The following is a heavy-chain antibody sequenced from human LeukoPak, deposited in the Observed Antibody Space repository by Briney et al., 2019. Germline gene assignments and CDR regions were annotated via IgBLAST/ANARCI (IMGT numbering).Heavy chain of an antibody. Sequence: ASVKVSCKASGYSFTSYYIHWLRQAPGQGLEWMGIINPSVGSTTYAQEFQGRVTMTRDTSTSTVYMELSSLRSEDTAVYYCAKGGDLVVVPAALGFDPWGQGTLVTVSS. V-gene: IGHV1-46*01. J-gene: IGHJ5*02. CDR1: GYSFTSYY. CDR3: AKGGDLVVVPAALGFDP. D-gene: IGHD2-2*01. CDR2: INPSVGST.